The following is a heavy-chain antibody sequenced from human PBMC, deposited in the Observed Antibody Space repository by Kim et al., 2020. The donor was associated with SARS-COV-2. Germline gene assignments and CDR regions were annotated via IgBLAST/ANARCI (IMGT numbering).Heavy chain of an antibody. Sequence: GGSLRLSCAASGFTFSSHWMSWVRQAPGKGLEWVANIKQDGSEKYYVDSVKGRFTISRDNAKNSLYLQMNSLRAEDTAVYYCARDGIAAAGNYYYYGMDVWGQGTTVTVSS. CDR3: ARDGIAAAGNYYYYGMDV. CDR1: GFTFSSHW. J-gene: IGHJ6*02. V-gene: IGHV3-7*01. D-gene: IGHD6-13*01. CDR2: IKQDGSEK.